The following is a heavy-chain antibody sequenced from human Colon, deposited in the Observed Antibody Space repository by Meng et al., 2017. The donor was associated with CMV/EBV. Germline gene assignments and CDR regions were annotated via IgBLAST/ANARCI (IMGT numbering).Heavy chain of an antibody. V-gene: IGHV7-4-1*02. D-gene: IGHD3-10*01. J-gene: IGHJ4*02. CDR3: AREGEDAYYNFDY. Sequence: CKASGYTFNKYAKNCVRQAPGQGLEWMGWINTNTGNPTYAQGFTGRFVFSFDTSVSTAYLQISSLKAEDTAVYYCAREGEDAYYNFDYWGQGTLVTVSS. CDR1: GYTFNKYA. CDR2: INTNTGNP.